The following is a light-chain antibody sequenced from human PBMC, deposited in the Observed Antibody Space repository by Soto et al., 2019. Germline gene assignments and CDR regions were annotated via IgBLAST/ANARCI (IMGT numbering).Light chain of an antibody. J-gene: IGLJ2*01. V-gene: IGLV3-21*02. Sequence: SYVVTQPPSVSGAPGQTARVTCGGSNIGSKSVHWYQQRPHQSPVVLIYDDDDRPSGIPDRFSGSNSGNTATLTIRRVEAGDEGDYYCQVWDSDDYVVFGGGTKLTVL. CDR1: NIGSKS. CDR2: DDD. CDR3: QVWDSDDYVV.